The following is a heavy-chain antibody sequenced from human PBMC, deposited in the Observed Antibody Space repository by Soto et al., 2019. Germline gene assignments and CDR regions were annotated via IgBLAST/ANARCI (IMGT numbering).Heavy chain of an antibody. D-gene: IGHD6-13*01. CDR1: GFTFGDYA. CDR3: TRVLTGYSSSFNWFDP. CDR2: IRSKAYGGTT. J-gene: IGHJ5*02. V-gene: IGHV3-49*03. Sequence: PGGSLRLSCTASGFTFGDYAMSWFRQAPGKGLEWVGFIRSKAYGGTTEYAASVKGRFTISRDDSKSIAYLQMNSLKTEDTAVYYCTRVLTGYSSSFNWFDPWGQGTLVTVSS.